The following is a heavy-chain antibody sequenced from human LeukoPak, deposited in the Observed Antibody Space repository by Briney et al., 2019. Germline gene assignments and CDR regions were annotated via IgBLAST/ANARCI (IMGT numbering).Heavy chain of an antibody. V-gene: IGHV3-23*01. CDR1: VFTFSSNA. CDR3: GKALDTIVDPFDY. D-gene: IGHD5-18*01. Sequence: GGSLRLSCAASVFTFSSNAMSWVPQAPGKGLEWVSAISGSGYSTYYADSVKGRFTISRDNSKNTLYLQMNTMRVEETAVYYCGKALDTIVDPFDYWGQGTLVTVSS. CDR2: ISGSGYST. J-gene: IGHJ4*02.